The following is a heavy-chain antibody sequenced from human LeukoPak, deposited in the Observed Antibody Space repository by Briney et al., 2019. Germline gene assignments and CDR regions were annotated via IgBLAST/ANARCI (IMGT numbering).Heavy chain of an antibody. J-gene: IGHJ4*02. CDR3: ERDRSSSFDY. Sequence: ASVKVSCKASAYTFTGYYMHWVRQAPGQGLEWMGRINPNSGGTNYAQKFQGRVTMTRDTSISTAYMELSRLRSDDTAVYYCERDRSSSFDYWGQGTLVTVSS. V-gene: IGHV1-2*06. CDR2: INPNSGGT. CDR1: AYTFTGYY. D-gene: IGHD6-6*01.